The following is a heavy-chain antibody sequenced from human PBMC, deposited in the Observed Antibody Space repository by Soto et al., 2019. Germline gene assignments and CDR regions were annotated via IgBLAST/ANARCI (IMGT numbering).Heavy chain of an antibody. J-gene: IGHJ4*02. Sequence: PSETLSLTCTVSGGSISSGDYYWSWIRQPPGKGLEWIGYIYYSGSTYYNPSLKSRVTISVDTSKNQFSLKLSSVTAADTAVYYCARVTRTVTFLFDYWGQGTLVTVSS. CDR1: GGSISSGDYY. D-gene: IGHD4-4*01. V-gene: IGHV4-30-4*01. CDR3: ARVTRTVTFLFDY. CDR2: IYYSGST.